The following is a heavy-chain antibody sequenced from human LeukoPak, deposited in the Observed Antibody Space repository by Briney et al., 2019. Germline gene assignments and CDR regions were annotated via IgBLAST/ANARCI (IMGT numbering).Heavy chain of an antibody. D-gene: IGHD3-16*01. CDR3: ASKPRGESRPFDY. Sequence: ASVKVSCKASGYTFTSYAMHWVRQAPGQRLEWMGWINVANGDTGYSQKFQDRVTITRDTSASTGYMEMSSLISEDTAVYYCASKPRGESRPFDYWGQGTLVTVSS. CDR2: INVANGDT. CDR1: GYTFTSYA. V-gene: IGHV1-3*01. J-gene: IGHJ4*02.